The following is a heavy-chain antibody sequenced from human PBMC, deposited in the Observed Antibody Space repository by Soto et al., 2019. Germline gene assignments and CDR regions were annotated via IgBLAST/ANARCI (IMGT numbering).Heavy chain of an antibody. V-gene: IGHV1-69*01. CDR2: IISIFGTP. CDR1: GGTFSSYA. J-gene: IGHJ6*02. D-gene: IGHD2-21*01. CDR3: AIAPYNKGPGGDYQYYCMDV. Sequence: QVQLVQSGAEVKKPGSSVKVSCKASGGTFSSYAISWVRQAPGQGLEWMGGIISIFGTPNYAQKFQGRVTITAGESTSTAYMELSSLRSEDTAVYYCAIAPYNKGPGGDYQYYCMDVCGQGTTVTVSS.